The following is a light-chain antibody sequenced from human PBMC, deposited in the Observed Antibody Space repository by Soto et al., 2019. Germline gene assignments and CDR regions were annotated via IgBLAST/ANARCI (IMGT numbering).Light chain of an antibody. CDR3: AAWDDSLSGRV. J-gene: IGLJ3*02. V-gene: IGLV1-47*01. Sequence: SVPTQPPSASGTPGQRVTISCSGSSSNIGSNYVYWYQQVPGTAPKLLIYRNNQRPSGVPDRFSGSKSGTSASLAISGLRSEDEADYYCAAWDDSLSGRVFGGGTKVTVL. CDR1: SSNIGSNY. CDR2: RNN.